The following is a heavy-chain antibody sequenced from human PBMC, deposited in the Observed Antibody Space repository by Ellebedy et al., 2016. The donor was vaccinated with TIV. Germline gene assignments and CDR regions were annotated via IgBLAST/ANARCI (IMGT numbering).Heavy chain of an antibody. CDR1: GGTFSSYA. V-gene: IGHV1-69*06. D-gene: IGHD6-19*01. Sequence: SVKVSCXASGGTFSSYAISWVRQAPGQGLEWMGGIIPIFGTANYAQKFQGRVTITADKSTSTAYMELSSLRSEDTAVYYCAKRFSGWLNYFDYWGQGTLVTVSS. CDR2: IIPIFGTA. CDR3: AKRFSGWLNYFDY. J-gene: IGHJ4*02.